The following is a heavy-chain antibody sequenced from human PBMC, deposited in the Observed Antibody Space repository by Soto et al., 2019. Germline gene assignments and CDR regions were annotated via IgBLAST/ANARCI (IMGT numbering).Heavy chain of an antibody. CDR1: GYTFTSYG. CDR3: ARVGGFLGDWRFGX. Sequence: ASVKVSCKASGYTFTSYGISWVRQAPGQGLEWMGFISAYNGNTNYAQKLQGRVTMTTDTSTSTAYMELRSLRSYDTAVYYCARVGGFLGDWRFGXWGQGTLVTVSX. CDR2: ISAYNGNT. D-gene: IGHD3-10*01. V-gene: IGHV1-18*04. J-gene: IGHJ4*02.